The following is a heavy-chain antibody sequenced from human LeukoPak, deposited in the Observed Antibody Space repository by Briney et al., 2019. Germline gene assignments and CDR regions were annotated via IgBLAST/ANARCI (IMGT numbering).Heavy chain of an antibody. V-gene: IGHV3-48*04. CDR2: ISSSGSTI. D-gene: IGHD3-9*01. CDR3: ARGLFTIPYYYYYGMDV. Sequence: RAGGSLRLSCAASGFTFSSYGMHWVRQAPGKGLEWVSYISSSGSTIYYADSVKGRFTISRDNAKNSLYLQMNSLRAEDTAVYYCARGLFTIPYYYYYGMDVWGQGTTVTVSS. CDR1: GFTFSSYG. J-gene: IGHJ6*02.